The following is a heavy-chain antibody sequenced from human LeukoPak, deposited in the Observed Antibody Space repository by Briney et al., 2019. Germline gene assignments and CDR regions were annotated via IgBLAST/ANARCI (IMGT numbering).Heavy chain of an antibody. V-gene: IGHV1-18*01. CDR1: GYTFTSYG. D-gene: IGHD3-10*01. CDR3: ARDGESYYGSGSYVGLDY. J-gene: IGHJ4*02. Sequence: ASVKVSCKAAGYTFTSYGINWVRQAPGQGLEWMGWISAYNGDINYAQKFQGRVTMTTDTSTSTAYMELRGLRSDDTAVYYCARDGESYYGSGSYVGLDYWGQGTLVTVSS. CDR2: ISAYNGDI.